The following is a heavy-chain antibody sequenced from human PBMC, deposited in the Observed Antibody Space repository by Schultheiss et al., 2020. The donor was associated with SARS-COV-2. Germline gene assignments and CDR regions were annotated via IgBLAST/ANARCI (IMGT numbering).Heavy chain of an antibody. CDR2: IIPIFGTA. Sequence: SVKVSCKASGGTFSSYAISWVRQAPGQGLEWMGGIIPIFGTANYAQKFQGRVTITADESTSTAYMELSSLRSEDTAVYYCARDRYDFWSGYVSYWYFDLGGGGTRVTVSS. CDR1: GGTFSSYA. CDR3: ARDRYDFWSGYVSYWYFDL. V-gene: IGHV1-69*13. J-gene: IGHJ2*01. D-gene: IGHD3-3*01.